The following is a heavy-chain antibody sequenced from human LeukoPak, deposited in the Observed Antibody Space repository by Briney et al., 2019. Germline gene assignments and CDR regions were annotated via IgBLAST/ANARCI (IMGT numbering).Heavy chain of an antibody. Sequence: PSVNLSRKASGYTFTSYDINWVRQATGQAPEGMGGMNPNSCNTGYAHKFQCRVTMPSNTLETTAYMVLSSLRSEDTAVYYCARGRGRTYCGGDCYPDSWGQGTLVTVSS. CDR3: ARGRGRTYCGGDCYPDS. D-gene: IGHD2-21*02. CDR1: GYTFTSYD. V-gene: IGHV1-8*01. J-gene: IGHJ4*02. CDR2: MNPNSCNT.